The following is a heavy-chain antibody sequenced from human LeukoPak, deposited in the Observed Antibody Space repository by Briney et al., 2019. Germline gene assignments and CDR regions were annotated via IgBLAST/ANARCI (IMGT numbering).Heavy chain of an antibody. CDR3: ARRYCSGNSRYFDS. CDR2: MYYVGTSS. D-gene: IGHD2-15*01. CDR1: SGTISGYY. J-gene: IGHJ4*02. V-gene: IGHV4-59*08. Sequence: SVTLSLTCTVSSGTISGYYWRWIRQPPGKRRVFIAYMYYVGTSSIYSPSHKSRVTMSIDTSKNQISLKLASMSAADTAVYDCARRYCSGNSRYFDSWGQGTLVTVSS.